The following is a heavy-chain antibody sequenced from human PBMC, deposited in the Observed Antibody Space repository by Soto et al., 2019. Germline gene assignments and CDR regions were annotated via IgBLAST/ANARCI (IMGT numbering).Heavy chain of an antibody. CDR1: GFTFNIYW. D-gene: IGHD1-1*01. CDR3: ARDNWNSY. Sequence: EVQLVESGGGLVQPGGSLRLSCVASGFTFNIYWMHWVRQAPGKGLEWVSRIDNDGSATTYADSVKGRFTISRDNAKNTLFLQMNTLRVDDTAVYYCARDNWNSYWGQGTLVTV. J-gene: IGHJ4*02. V-gene: IGHV3-74*01. CDR2: IDNDGSAT.